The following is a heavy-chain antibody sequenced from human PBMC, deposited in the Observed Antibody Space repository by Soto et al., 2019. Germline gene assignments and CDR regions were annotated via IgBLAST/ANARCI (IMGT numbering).Heavy chain of an antibody. CDR3: NRGSEYDFWSGYL. D-gene: IGHD3-3*01. CDR2: IVPMFGTS. CDR1: GGTSTRYA. Sequence: QERLVQSGAEVRKPGSSVKVSCKVTGGTSTRYAINWVRQAPGQGLEWMGGIVPMFGTSTYAQKFQGRVTXXXXXXXNIAYMELRSLRSEDTAVYYCNRGSEYDFWSGYLWGQGTLVSVSS. J-gene: IGHJ4*02. V-gene: IGHV1-69*01.